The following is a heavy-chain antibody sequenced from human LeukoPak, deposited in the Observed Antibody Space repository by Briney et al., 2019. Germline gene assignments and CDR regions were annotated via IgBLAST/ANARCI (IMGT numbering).Heavy chain of an antibody. V-gene: IGHV3-23*01. CDR1: GFTFSSSA. Sequence: PGGSLRLSCAASGFTFSSSAMSWVRQVPGKGLEWVSGISASGGSTSYADSVRGRFTISRDNSKNTLYVQMNSLRDEDTAVYYCAKDSAYGDYGGYFDYWGQGTLVTVSS. D-gene: IGHD4-17*01. J-gene: IGHJ4*02. CDR3: AKDSAYGDYGGYFDY. CDR2: ISASGGST.